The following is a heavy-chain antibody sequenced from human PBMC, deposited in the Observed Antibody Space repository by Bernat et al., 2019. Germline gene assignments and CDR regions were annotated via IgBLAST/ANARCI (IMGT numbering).Heavy chain of an antibody. D-gene: IGHD3-3*01. CDR1: GGSFSGYY. V-gene: IGHV4-34*01. Sequence: QVQLQQWGAGLLKPSETLSLTCAVYGGSFSGYYWSWIRQPPGKGLEWIGEINHSGSTNYNPSLKSRVTISVTPSKNQLSLKLSSVTAADTAVYYWARARYYDFWSGYLDNWFDPWGQGTLVTVSS. J-gene: IGHJ5*02. CDR2: INHSGST. CDR3: ARARYYDFWSGYLDNWFDP.